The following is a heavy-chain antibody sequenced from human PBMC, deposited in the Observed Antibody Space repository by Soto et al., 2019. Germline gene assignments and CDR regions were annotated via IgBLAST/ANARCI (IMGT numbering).Heavy chain of an antibody. CDR1: GFTFSNYV. J-gene: IGHJ4*02. V-gene: IGHV3-23*01. D-gene: IGHD6-19*01. CDR3: ARRQFFSFDS. Sequence: LGLSCVASGFTFSNYVMSWVSQAPGKGLECVAAMAGIGGILYYTNSVKGRFSISRDNSKNTMHLHINSLRSKDTAVDYCARRQFFSFDSWGQGTLVTVSS. CDR2: MAGIGGIL.